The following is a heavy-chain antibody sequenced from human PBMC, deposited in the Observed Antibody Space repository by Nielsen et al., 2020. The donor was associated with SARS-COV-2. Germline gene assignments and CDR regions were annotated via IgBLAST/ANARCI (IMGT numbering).Heavy chain of an antibody. CDR1: GFTFSGSA. Sequence: GGSLRFSCVASGFTFSGSAMHWVRQASGKGLEWLGRIRSYANEYATAYAASVKGRFTISRDDSKNTAYLQMNSLKTEDTAVYYCSSPTVAYWGQGTLVTVSS. CDR3: SSPTVAY. D-gene: IGHD4-23*01. J-gene: IGHJ4*02. CDR2: IRSYANEYAT. V-gene: IGHV3-73*01.